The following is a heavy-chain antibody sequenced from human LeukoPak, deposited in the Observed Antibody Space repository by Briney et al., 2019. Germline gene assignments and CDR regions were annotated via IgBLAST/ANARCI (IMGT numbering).Heavy chain of an antibody. V-gene: IGHV3-21*01. CDR2: ISSSSSYI. J-gene: IGHJ4*02. CDR3: ARGHGSMGSLDY. CDR1: GFTFSSYS. D-gene: IGHD2-2*03. Sequence: PGGSLRLSCAASGFTFSSYSMNWVRQAPGKGLEWVSSISSSSSYIYYADSVKGRFTISRDNAKNSLYLQMNSLRAEDTAVYYCARGHGSMGSLDYWGQGTLVTVSS.